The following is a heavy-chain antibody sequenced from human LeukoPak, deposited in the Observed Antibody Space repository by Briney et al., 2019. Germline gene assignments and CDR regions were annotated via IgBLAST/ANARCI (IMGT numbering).Heavy chain of an antibody. CDR3: ASPLGGIWFGELLETDY. D-gene: IGHD3-10*01. CDR2: ISGSGIST. Sequence: PTGGSLRLSCAASGFTFSSYAMSWVRQAPGKGLEWVSSISGSGISTYYADSVKGRFTISRDNSKNTLYLQMNSLRAEDTAVHYCASPLGGIWFGELLETDYWGQGTLVTVSS. CDR1: GFTFSSYA. V-gene: IGHV3-23*01. J-gene: IGHJ4*02.